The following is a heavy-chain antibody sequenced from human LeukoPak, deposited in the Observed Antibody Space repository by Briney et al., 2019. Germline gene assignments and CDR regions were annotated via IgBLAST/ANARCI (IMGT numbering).Heavy chain of an antibody. V-gene: IGHV4-61*05. CDR1: GGSISSSSYY. CDR3: AGAFRLKHIIAAAEYYFDY. J-gene: IGHJ4*02. CDR2: IYYSGST. Sequence: SETLSLTCTVSGGSISSSSYYWGWIRQPPGKGLEWIGYIYYSGSTNYNPSLKSRVTISVDTSKNQFSLKLSSVTAADTAVYYCAGAFRLKHIIAAAEYYFDYWGQGTLVTVSS. D-gene: IGHD6-13*01.